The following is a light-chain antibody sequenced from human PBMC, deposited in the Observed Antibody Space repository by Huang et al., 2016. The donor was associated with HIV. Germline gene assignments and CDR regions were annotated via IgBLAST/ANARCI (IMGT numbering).Light chain of an antibody. CDR2: GAS. J-gene: IGKJ2*01. CDR1: QSVSSSY. CDR3: QQYGSSPYT. V-gene: IGKV3-20*01. Sequence: EIVLTQSPGILFLAPGERATLPCRASQSVSSSYLAWYQQKPGQGPRLLIYGASSRATGIPYRFSGRGSGTDFTLTINRLEPEDFAVYYCQQYGSSPYTFGQGTKLEIK.